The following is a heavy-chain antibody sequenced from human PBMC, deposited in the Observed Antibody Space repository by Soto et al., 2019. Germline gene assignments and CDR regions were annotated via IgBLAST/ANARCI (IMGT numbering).Heavy chain of an antibody. CDR2: ISGSGGST. Sequence: GGSLRLSCAASGFTFSSYAMSWVRQAPRKGLEWVSAISGSGGSTYYADSVKGRFTISRDNSKNTLYLQMNSLRAEDTAVYCCAKAPIPYYDILTGSYFDYWGQGTLVTVSS. V-gene: IGHV3-23*01. J-gene: IGHJ4*02. CDR1: GFTFSSYA. D-gene: IGHD3-9*01. CDR3: AKAPIPYYDILTGSYFDY.